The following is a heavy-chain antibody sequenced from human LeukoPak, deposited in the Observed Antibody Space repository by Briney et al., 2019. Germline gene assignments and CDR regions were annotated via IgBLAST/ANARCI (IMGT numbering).Heavy chain of an antibody. D-gene: IGHD6-19*01. J-gene: IGHJ3*02. CDR2: INPNSGGT. Sequence: ASVKVSCKASGYTFIGYYMHWVRQAPGQGLEWMGWINPNSGGTNYAQKFQGRVTMTRDTSISTVYMELSRLRSDDTAVYYCARGAGRDRDDAFDIWGQGTMVTVSS. CDR3: ARGAGRDRDDAFDI. CDR1: GYTFIGYY. V-gene: IGHV1-2*02.